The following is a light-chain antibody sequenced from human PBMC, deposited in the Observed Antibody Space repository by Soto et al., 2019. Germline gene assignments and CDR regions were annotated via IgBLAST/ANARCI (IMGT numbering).Light chain of an antibody. CDR1: SSDVGGYNY. Sequence: QSALTQPAPVSGSPGQSITISCTGTSSDVGGYNYVSWYQHHPGKAPKLLIYEVSNRPSGVSNRFSGSKSGNTASLTISGLQAEDEADYYCNSYTSSTTLVFGGGTKVTVL. J-gene: IGLJ2*01. CDR3: NSYTSSTTLV. CDR2: EVS. V-gene: IGLV2-14*01.